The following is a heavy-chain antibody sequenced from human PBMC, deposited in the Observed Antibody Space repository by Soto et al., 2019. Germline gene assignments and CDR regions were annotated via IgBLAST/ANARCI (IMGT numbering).Heavy chain of an antibody. Sequence: PSETLSLTCSVSGYSISNTGYYWGWLRQAPGKGLEYIASVYYSGDTYYNPSLKSRVTMSVDTSKNQFSLQLRSVTATDTAVYYCARHKDTSSRYLLPDFWGQGTLVTVSS. V-gene: IGHV4-39*01. CDR3: ARHKDTSSRYLLPDF. D-gene: IGHD6-13*01. CDR2: VYYSGDT. J-gene: IGHJ4*02. CDR1: GYSISNTGYY.